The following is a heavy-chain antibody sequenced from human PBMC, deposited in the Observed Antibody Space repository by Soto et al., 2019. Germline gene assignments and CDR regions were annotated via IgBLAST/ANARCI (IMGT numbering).Heavy chain of an antibody. CDR3: ARDRSGWYPPGQFDI. Sequence: SETLSLTCTVSGGSISSYYWSWIRQPPGKGLEWIGYIYYSGSTNYNPSLKSRVTISVDTSKNQFSLKLSSVTAADAAVYYCARDRSGWYPPGQFDIWGQGTVVTVSS. CDR1: GGSISSYY. CDR2: IYYSGST. J-gene: IGHJ3*02. D-gene: IGHD6-19*01. V-gene: IGHV4-59*01.